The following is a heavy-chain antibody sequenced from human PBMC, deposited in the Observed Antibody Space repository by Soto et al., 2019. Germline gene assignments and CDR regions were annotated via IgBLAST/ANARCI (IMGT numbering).Heavy chain of an antibody. J-gene: IGHJ5*02. CDR2: IWYDGSNK. CDR1: GFSFSSYC. V-gene: IGHV3-33*01. CDR3: AARVAPNWFDP. Sequence: LXLAGAGSGFSFSSYCMHWVRQAPGKGLEWVAVIWYDGSNKYYADSVKGRFTISRDNSKNTLYLQMNSLRAEDTAVYYCAARVAPNWFDPWGQGTLVTVSS. D-gene: IGHD5-12*01.